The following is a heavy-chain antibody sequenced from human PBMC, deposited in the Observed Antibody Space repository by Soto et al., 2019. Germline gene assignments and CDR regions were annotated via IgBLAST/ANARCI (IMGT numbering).Heavy chain of an antibody. V-gene: IGHV3-23*01. CDR3: AKELRFLTGYGMDV. CDR1: GFTFSSYA. CDR2: ISGSGGST. D-gene: IGHD3-3*01. J-gene: IGHJ6*02. Sequence: GGSLRLSCAAYGFTFSSYAMSWVRQAPGKGLEWVSAISGSGGSTYYADSVKGRFTISRDNSKNTLYLQMNSLRAEDTAVYYCAKELRFLTGYGMDVWGQGTTVTVSS.